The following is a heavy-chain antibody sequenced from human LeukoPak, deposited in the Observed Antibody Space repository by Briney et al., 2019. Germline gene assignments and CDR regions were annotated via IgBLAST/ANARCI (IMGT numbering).Heavy chain of an antibody. CDR3: AREKGSSNYDS. J-gene: IGHJ5*01. CDR1: GFTFSGYW. D-gene: IGHD4-11*01. V-gene: IGHV3-7*01. Sequence: GGSLRLSCAASGFTFSGYWMTWVRQAPGKGLEWVANINQDGSEKYYVDSVKGRFTISRDNAKNSLYLQMNSLRAEDTAVYYCAREKGSSNYDSWGQGTLVTVSS. CDR2: INQDGSEK.